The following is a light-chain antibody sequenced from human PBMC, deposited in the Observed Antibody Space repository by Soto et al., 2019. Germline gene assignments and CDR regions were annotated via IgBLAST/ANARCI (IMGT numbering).Light chain of an antibody. CDR3: SSYTGSGTLI. CDR1: SSDVGAYKF. J-gene: IGLJ2*01. Sequence: QSALTQPASVSGSPGQSITIFCSGTSSDVGAYKFVSWYRHHPGKAPQVMIYEVSNRPSGVSNRFSGSKSGNTASLTISGLQAEDEADYFCSSYTGSGTLIFGGGTQLTVL. V-gene: IGLV2-14*01. CDR2: EVS.